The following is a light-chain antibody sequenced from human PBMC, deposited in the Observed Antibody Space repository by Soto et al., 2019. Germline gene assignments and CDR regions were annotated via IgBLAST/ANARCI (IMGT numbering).Light chain of an antibody. CDR2: EVT. CDR1: SSDVGGYNY. V-gene: IGLV2-8*01. Sequence: QSVLTQPPSASGSPGQSVTISCTGTSSDVGGYNYVAWYQQHPGKAPKLIIFEVTKRPSGVPGRFSGSKSGNTASLTVSGLQAEDEADYYCSSYSGSNNHVFGTGTKV. CDR3: SSYSGSNNHV. J-gene: IGLJ1*01.